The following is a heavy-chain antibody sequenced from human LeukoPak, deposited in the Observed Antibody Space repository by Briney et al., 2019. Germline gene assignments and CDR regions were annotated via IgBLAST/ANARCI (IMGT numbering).Heavy chain of an antibody. CDR2: IYWDGDK. Sequence: FGPTLVNPTQTLTLTCTFSGFSLSTNGVAVGWVRQPPGEPLQWLAIIYWDGDKRYSPSLQNRLTITRDTANNQVVLTMTNMDPGDTATYFCIRSLRSPDCSYGRCYYFDHWGLGTLVTVSS. CDR3: IRSLRSPDCSYGRCYYFDH. D-gene: IGHD2-8*01. V-gene: IGHV2-5*02. CDR1: GFSLSTNGVA. J-gene: IGHJ4*02.